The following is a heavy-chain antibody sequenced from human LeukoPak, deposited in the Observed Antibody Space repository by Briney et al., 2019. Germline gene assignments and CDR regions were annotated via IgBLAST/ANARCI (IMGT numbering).Heavy chain of an antibody. Sequence: GGSLRLSCAASGFTFSDYYMSWIRQAPGKGLEWVSYISSSGSTTYYADSVKGRFTISRDNAKNSLYLQMNSLRAEDTAVYYCARDGGGLRYFDWLFLNDYWGQGTLVTVSS. V-gene: IGHV3-11*01. D-gene: IGHD3-9*01. CDR1: GFTFSDYY. J-gene: IGHJ4*02. CDR2: ISSSGSTT. CDR3: ARDGGGLRYFDWLFLNDY.